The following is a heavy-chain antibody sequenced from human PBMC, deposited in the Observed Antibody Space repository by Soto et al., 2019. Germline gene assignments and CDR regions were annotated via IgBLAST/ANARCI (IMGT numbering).Heavy chain of an antibody. D-gene: IGHD1-26*01. CDR1: GFIFNSYS. Sequence: EVQLVESGGGLVQPGGSLRLSCVASGFIFNSYSMNWVRQAPGKGLEWISYINSGSTSVFYADPVKGRFTISRDNAKNSLYLQMNSLRAEDTAVYYCASSASPDAYWGQGTLVTVSS. J-gene: IGHJ4*02. V-gene: IGHV3-48*01. CDR3: ASSASPDAY. CDR2: INSGSTSV.